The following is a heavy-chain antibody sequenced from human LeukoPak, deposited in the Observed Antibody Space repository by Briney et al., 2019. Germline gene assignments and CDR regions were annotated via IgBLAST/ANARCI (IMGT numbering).Heavy chain of an antibody. CDR1: GASISGYF. J-gene: IGHJ6*02. V-gene: IGHV4-59*12. CDR3: ARADTLVRGVPYGMDV. D-gene: IGHD3-10*01. CDR2: ISSSGNT. Sequence: PSETLSLTCTVSGASISGYFWSWIRQPPGKGLEWIGYISSSGNTNYNPSLKSRVTISVDTSKNRFSLKLSSVTAADTAVYYCARADTLVRGVPYGMDVWGQGTTVTVSS.